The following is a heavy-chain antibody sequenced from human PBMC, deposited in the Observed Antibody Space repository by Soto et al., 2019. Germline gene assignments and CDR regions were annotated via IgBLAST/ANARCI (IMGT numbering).Heavy chain of an antibody. J-gene: IGHJ2*01. CDR3: ARLKPMVVVSWYFDL. V-gene: IGHV4-4*07. D-gene: IGHD2-8*01. Sequence: NPSETLSLTCTGSGDSISTFYLSWVRQTAGKGLEWIGRIYTSGSTNYNPSLKNRVTMSVDTSKKQFSLKLSSVTAADTAVYYCARLKPMVVVSWYFDLWGRGTLVTVSS. CDR1: GDSISTFY. CDR2: IYTSGST.